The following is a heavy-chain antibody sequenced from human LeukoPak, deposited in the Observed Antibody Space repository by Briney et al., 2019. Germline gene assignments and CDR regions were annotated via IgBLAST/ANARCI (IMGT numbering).Heavy chain of an antibody. Sequence: ASVKVSCKASGNTFTSFHIHWVRQAPGQGLEYMGIIKVYGDTTIYAQRFQGRITMTRDTSTSTVYMELSSLNSEDTAVYYCARDYCSSTSCLFDYWGQGTLVTVSS. J-gene: IGHJ4*02. CDR1: GNTFTSFH. D-gene: IGHD2-2*01. CDR3: ARDYCSSTSCLFDY. V-gene: IGHV1-46*01. CDR2: IKVYGDTT.